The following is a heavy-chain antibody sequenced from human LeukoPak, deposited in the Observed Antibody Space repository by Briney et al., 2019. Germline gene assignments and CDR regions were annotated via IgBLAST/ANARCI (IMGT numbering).Heavy chain of an antibody. J-gene: IGHJ3*02. D-gene: IGHD3-3*01. V-gene: IGHV3-48*01. CDR1: GFIFSTYS. CDR3: ARDRSGDAFDI. CDR2: IGSTGSAI. Sequence: PGGSLRLSCAASGFIFSTYSMELVRQAPGKGLEWISYIGSTGSAIHYADSVKGRFTISRDNAQNSVYLQMNSLRAEDTAVYYCARDRSGDAFDIWGQGTMVTVSS.